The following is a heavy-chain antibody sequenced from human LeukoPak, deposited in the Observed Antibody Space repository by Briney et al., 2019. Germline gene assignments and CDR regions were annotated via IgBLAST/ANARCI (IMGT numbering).Heavy chain of an antibody. D-gene: IGHD3-10*01. CDR3: ARRSGPHYYGSGSYEGEFDP. V-gene: IGHV5-51*01. CDR1: GYSFTSYW. J-gene: IGHJ5*02. CDR2: IYPGDSDT. Sequence: GESLKISCKGSGYSFTSYWIGWVRQMPGKGLAWMGIIYPGDSDTRYSPSFQGRVTISADKSISTAYLQWSSLKASDTAMYYCARRSGPHYYGSGSYEGEFDPWGQGTLVTVSS.